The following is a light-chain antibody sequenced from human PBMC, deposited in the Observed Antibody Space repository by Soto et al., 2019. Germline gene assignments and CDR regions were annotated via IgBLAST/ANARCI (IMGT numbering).Light chain of an antibody. V-gene: IGKV2-28*01. Sequence: DIVMTQSPPSLPVTPGEPASISCRSSQSLLQSNGKNYLDWYLQKPGQSPQLLIYLGSNRASGVPDRFSGSGAGTDVTLKISTMEAEDVGVYYCMQALQAPLTFGQGTRLEVK. CDR2: LGS. CDR1: QSLLQSNGKNY. CDR3: MQALQAPLT. J-gene: IGKJ5*01.